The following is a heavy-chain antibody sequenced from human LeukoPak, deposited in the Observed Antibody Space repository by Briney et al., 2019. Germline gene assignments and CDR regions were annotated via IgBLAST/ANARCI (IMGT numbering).Heavy chain of an antibody. Sequence: PGGSLRLSCEGSGFTFSNYWMSWVRQAPGKGLEWVANIQQHGSETYYGDSVKGRFTISRDNAKNSLYLQMNSLRAEDMALYYCAKDLLDGTVSWGVAFDIWGQGTMVTVSS. CDR1: GFTFSNYW. CDR2: IQQHGSET. D-gene: IGHD1-1*01. V-gene: IGHV3-7*03. J-gene: IGHJ3*02. CDR3: AKDLLDGTVSWGVAFDI.